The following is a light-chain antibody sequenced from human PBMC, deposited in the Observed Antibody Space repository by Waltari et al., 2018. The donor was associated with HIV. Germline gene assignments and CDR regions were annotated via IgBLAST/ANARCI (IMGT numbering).Light chain of an antibody. J-gene: IGLJ2*01. V-gene: IGLV2-8*01. CDR2: EVN. CDR1: SSDIGAYKY. Sequence: QSALTQPPSASGSPGQSVTISCTGTSSDIGAYKYVSWYQQRPGQAPKLIIYEVNKRPSGVPARFSGSKSGDTASLHVSGLQAEDEGDFFCSSYAGSAVVFGGGTKLTVL. CDR3: SSYAGSAVV.